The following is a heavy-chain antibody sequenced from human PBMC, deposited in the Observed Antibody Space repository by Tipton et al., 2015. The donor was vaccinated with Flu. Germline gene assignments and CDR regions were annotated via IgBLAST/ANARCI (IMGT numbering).Heavy chain of an antibody. CDR3: ARRDYSNYVSDPKSWFDP. D-gene: IGHD4-11*01. Sequence: TLSLTCVVSGYSISSGYYWGWVRQPPGKGLEWIGTIYHSGSTYYNPSLKSRVTLSIDTSKNHFSLKMKSVTATDMAVYYCARRDYSNYVSDPKSWFDPWGQGTLVAASS. J-gene: IGHJ5*02. CDR1: GYSISSGYY. CDR2: IYHSGST. V-gene: IGHV4-38-2*01.